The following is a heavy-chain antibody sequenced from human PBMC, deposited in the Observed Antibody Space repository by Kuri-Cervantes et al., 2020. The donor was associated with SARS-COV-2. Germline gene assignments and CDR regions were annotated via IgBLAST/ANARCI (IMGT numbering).Heavy chain of an antibody. CDR3: ARDCSSTSCSGEQNMDV. Sequence: SETLSLTCTVSGGSISSYYWSWIRQPAGKGLEWIGRIYTSGSTNYNPSLKSRVTMSVDTSKNQFSLKLSSVTAADTAVYYCARDCSSTSCSGEQNMDVWGKGTTVTVSS. CDR1: GGSISSYY. V-gene: IGHV4-4*07. CDR2: IYTSGST. J-gene: IGHJ6*03. D-gene: IGHD2-2*01.